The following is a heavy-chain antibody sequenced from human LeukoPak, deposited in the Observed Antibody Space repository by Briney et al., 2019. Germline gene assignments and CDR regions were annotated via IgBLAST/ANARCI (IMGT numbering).Heavy chain of an antibody. CDR3: ARGDNGDYVGRFGYFDY. D-gene: IGHD4-17*01. CDR1: GYTFTSYG. CDR2: ISAYNGNT. Sequence: ASVKVSCKASGYTFTSYGISWVRQAPGQGLEWMGWISAYNGNTNYAQKLQGRVTMTTDTSTSTAYMELRSLRSDDTAVYYCARGDNGDYVGRFGYFDYWGQGTLVTVSS. J-gene: IGHJ4*02. V-gene: IGHV1-18*01.